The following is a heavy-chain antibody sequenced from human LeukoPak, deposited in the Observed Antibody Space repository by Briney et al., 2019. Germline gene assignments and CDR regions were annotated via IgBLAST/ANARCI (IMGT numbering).Heavy chain of an antibody. J-gene: IGHJ4*02. Sequence: SVKVSCKASGGTFSSYAISWVRQAPGQGLEWMGGIIPIFGTANYAQKFQGRVTITADGSTSTAYMELSSLRSEDTAVYYCARGHSSGWYNYFDYWGQGTLVTVSS. D-gene: IGHD6-19*01. CDR3: ARGHSSGWYNYFDY. V-gene: IGHV1-69*13. CDR1: GGTFSSYA. CDR2: IIPIFGTA.